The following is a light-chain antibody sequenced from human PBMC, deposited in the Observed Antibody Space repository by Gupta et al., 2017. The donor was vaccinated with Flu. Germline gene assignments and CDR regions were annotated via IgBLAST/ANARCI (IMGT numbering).Light chain of an antibody. V-gene: IGKV3-11*01. CDR2: DAS. CDR1: QSVSSY. CDR3: QHGSNSIT. Sequence: EIVLTQSPATLSLSPGERATRSCRDSQSVSSYLEWYQQKPGQAPRLIIYDASNSANGSTGRFSGSGYENDFTLTSSIRENEDCAVYYGQHGSNSITFGGGTKVDIK. J-gene: IGKJ4*01.